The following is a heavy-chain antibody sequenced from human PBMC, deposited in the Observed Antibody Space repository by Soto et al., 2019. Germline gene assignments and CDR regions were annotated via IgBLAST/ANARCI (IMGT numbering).Heavy chain of an antibody. Sequence: SETLSLTCAVYGGSFSGYYWSWIRQPPGKGLEWIGEINHSGSTNYNPSLKSRVTISVDTSKNQFSLKLSSVTAADTAVYYCARSGGRYYYDSSGYFDYWGQGTLVTVSS. V-gene: IGHV4-34*01. CDR3: ARSGGRYYYDSSGYFDY. J-gene: IGHJ4*02. D-gene: IGHD3-22*01. CDR2: INHSGST. CDR1: GGSFSGYY.